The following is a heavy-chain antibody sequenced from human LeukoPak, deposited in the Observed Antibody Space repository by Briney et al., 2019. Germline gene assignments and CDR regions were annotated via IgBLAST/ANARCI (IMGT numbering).Heavy chain of an antibody. CDR2: ISGSGGMI. CDR1: GFTFSDYY. J-gene: IGHJ4*02. Sequence: GGSLRLSCAASGFTFSDYYMSWIRQAPGKGLEWVSYISGSGGMIYYAESVKGRFTISRDNAKNSLYSQMNSLRAEDTAVYYCARAQRWLQLGGGYYFDYWGQGTLVTGSS. CDR3: ARAQRWLQLGGGYYFDY. V-gene: IGHV3-11*01. D-gene: IGHD5-24*01.